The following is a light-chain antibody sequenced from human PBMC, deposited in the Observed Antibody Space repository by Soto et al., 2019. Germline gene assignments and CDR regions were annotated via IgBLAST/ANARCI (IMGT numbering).Light chain of an antibody. CDR1: QSVSSY. CDR3: QQYYGTSPLT. Sequence: EIVWTQSPATRSLSPWERANISRRASQSVSSYLAWYQQKPCQAPRLLIYDASNRATGIPARFSGSGSGTDFTLTISSLQAEDVAVYYCQQYYGTSPLTFGGGTKVDI. J-gene: IGKJ4*01. CDR2: DAS. V-gene: IGKV3-11*01.